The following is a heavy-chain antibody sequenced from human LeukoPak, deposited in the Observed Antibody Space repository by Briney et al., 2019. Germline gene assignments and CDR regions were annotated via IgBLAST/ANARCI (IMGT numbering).Heavy chain of an antibody. J-gene: IGHJ4*02. CDR3: ARDRDSSGYYYHFDY. D-gene: IGHD3-22*01. Sequence: SETLSLTCTVSGGSISTYYWTWIRQSPGKGLEWIGHIYYSGSTTYNPSLKGRVTISVDTSKNQFSLRLSSVTAADTAVYYCARDRDSSGYYYHFDYWGQGILVTVSS. CDR1: GGSISTYY. V-gene: IGHV4-59*01. CDR2: IYYSGST.